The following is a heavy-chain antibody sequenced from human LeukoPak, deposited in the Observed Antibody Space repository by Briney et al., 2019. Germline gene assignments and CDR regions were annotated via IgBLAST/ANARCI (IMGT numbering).Heavy chain of an antibody. CDR3: ARIGYSSSSLDY. CDR2: ISSSSTYI. D-gene: IGHD6-13*01. J-gene: IGHJ4*02. CDR1: GFTFDDYA. V-gene: IGHV3-21*01. Sequence: GGSLRLSCAASGFTFDDYAMHWVRQAPGKGLEWVSSISSSSTYIYYADSVKGRFTISRDNAKSSLFLQMKSLRAEDTAVYYCARIGYSSSSLDYWGQGTLVTVSS.